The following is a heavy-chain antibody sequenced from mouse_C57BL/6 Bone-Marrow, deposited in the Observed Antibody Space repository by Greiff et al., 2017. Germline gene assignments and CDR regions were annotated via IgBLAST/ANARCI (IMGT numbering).Heavy chain of an antibody. D-gene: IGHD1-1*01. J-gene: IGHJ1*03. CDR1: GYAFTNYL. Sequence: QVQLQQSGAELVRPGTSVKVSCKASGYAFTNYLIEWVKQRPGQGLEWIGVINPGSGGTNYNEKFKGKATLTADKSSSTAYMQLSSLTSEDSAVYFGAREEYYGSSYWYCDVWGTGTTVTVSS. V-gene: IGHV1-54*01. CDR3: AREEYYGSSYWYCDV. CDR2: INPGSGGT.